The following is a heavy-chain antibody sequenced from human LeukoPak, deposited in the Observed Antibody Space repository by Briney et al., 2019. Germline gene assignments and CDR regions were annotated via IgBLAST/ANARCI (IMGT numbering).Heavy chain of an antibody. D-gene: IGHD6-19*01. CDR1: GFTFSSYS. V-gene: IGHV3-21*01. CDR3: ARSEKWLDAFDY. Sequence: MPGGSLRLSCAASGFTFSSYSMNWVRQAPGKGLEWVSSISSSSYIYYADSVKGRFTISRDNSKNTLYLQMNSLRAEDTAVYYCARSEKWLDAFDYWGQGTLVTVSS. CDR2: ISSSSYI. J-gene: IGHJ4*02.